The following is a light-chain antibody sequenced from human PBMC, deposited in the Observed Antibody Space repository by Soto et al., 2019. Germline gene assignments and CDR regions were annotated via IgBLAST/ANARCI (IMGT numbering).Light chain of an antibody. CDR3: HQYGSSPLT. Sequence: EIVLTQSPGTLSLYPGERATLSCRASQSVRSSFLAWYQQKPGQAPRLFIYGASSRATGIPDRFSGSGSGTDFTLTISTLETEDFAVYYCHQYGSSPLTFGGGTKVEIK. J-gene: IGKJ4*01. CDR2: GAS. V-gene: IGKV3-20*01. CDR1: QSVRSSF.